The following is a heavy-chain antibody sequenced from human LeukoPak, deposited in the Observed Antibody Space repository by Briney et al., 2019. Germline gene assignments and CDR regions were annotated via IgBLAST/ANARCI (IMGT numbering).Heavy chain of an antibody. CDR1: GFTFSSYW. D-gene: IGHD1-1*01. Sequence: GGSLRLSCAASGFTFSSYWMSWVRQAPGKGLAWVANIKQDGSEKYYVDSVKGRFTISKDNAKNSLYLQMNSLRAGDTAVYYCARTVQLERPVPLRNYYYMDVWGKGTTVTISS. V-gene: IGHV3-7*01. CDR3: ARTVQLERPVPLRNYYYMDV. CDR2: IKQDGSEK. J-gene: IGHJ6*03.